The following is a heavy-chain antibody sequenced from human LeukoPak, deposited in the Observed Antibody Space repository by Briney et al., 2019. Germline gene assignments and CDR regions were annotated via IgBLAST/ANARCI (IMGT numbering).Heavy chain of an antibody. J-gene: IGHJ4*02. Sequence: AGGSLRLSCAASGFTFSSHAMSWVRQAPGKGLEWVSGISGSGGSTYYADSVKGRFTISRDNSKNTLYLQMNSLRPEDTAVYYCAKDSKRWKTYYYEAGSYYFDYWGQGTRVTVSS. CDR1: GFTFSSHA. CDR2: ISGSGGST. CDR3: AKDSKRWKTYYYEAGSYYFDY. D-gene: IGHD3-10*01. V-gene: IGHV3-23*01.